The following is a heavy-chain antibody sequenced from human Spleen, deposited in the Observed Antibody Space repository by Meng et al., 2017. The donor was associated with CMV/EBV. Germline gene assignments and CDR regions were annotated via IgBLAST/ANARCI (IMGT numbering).Heavy chain of an antibody. CDR2: IYWNDDK. CDR1: GFSLSTSGVG. Sequence: SGPTLVKPTQTLTLTCTFSGFSLSTSGVGVGWIRQPPGKALEWLALIYWNDDKRYSPSLKSRLTITKDTSKNQVVLTMTNMDPVDTATYYCARTYGSGSFVNWFDPWGQGTLVTVSS. J-gene: IGHJ5*02. CDR3: ARTYGSGSFVNWFDP. V-gene: IGHV2-5*01. D-gene: IGHD3-10*01.